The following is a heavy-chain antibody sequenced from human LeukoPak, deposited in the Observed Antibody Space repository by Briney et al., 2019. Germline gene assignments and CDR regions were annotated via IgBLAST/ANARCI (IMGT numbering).Heavy chain of an antibody. CDR2: ISGSGGST. CDR3: AKDHDHDYVWGSYRYLYAFDI. V-gene: IGHV3-23*01. Sequence: GGSLRLSCAASGFTFSSYAMSWVHQAPGKGLEWVSAISGSGGSTYYADSVKGRFTISRDNSKNTLYLQMNSLRAEDTAVYYCAKDHDHDYVWGSYRYLYAFDIWGQGTMVTVSS. CDR1: GFTFSSYA. D-gene: IGHD3-16*02. J-gene: IGHJ3*02.